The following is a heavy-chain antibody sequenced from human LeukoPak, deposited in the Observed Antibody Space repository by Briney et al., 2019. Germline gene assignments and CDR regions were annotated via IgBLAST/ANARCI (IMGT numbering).Heavy chain of an antibody. D-gene: IGHD2-15*01. CDR3: ARCGWSGSKEFGY. Sequence: GASVKVSCKASGGTFSSYAISWVRQAPGQGLEWMGGIIPIFGTANYAQKFQGRVTITTDESTSTAYMELSSLRSEDTAVYYCARCGWSGSKEFGYWGQGTLVTVS. CDR2: IIPIFGTA. V-gene: IGHV1-69*05. J-gene: IGHJ4*02. CDR1: GGTFSSYA.